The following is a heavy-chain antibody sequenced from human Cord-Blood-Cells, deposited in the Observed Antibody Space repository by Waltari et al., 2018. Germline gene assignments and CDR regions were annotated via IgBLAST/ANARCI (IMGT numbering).Heavy chain of an antibody. V-gene: IGHV3-48*03. CDR1: GFPFSSYE. CDR2: ISSSGSPI. CDR3: ARHGWGGGFDY. D-gene: IGHD3-16*01. Sequence: EVQLVESGGGLVQPGGSLRLSCAASGFPFSSYEMNWVRQAPGKGLEGVSYISSSGSPIYYADSVKGRFTISRDNAKNSLYLQMNSLRAEDTAVYYCARHGWGGGFDYWGQGTLVTVSS. J-gene: IGHJ4*02.